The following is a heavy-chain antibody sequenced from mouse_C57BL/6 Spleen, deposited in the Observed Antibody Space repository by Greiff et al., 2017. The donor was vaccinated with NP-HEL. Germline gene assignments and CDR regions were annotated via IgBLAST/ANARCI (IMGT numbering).Heavy chain of an antibody. CDR1: GYTFTSYW. V-gene: IGHV1-64*01. D-gene: IGHD4-1*01. Sequence: QVHVKQPGAELVKPGASVKLSCKASGYTFTSYWMHWVKQRPGQGLEWIGMIHPNSGSTNYNEKFKSKATLTVDKSSSTAYMQLSSLTSEDSAVYYCARSGTGTYWYFDVWGTGTTVTVSS. CDR3: ARSGTGTYWYFDV. J-gene: IGHJ1*03. CDR2: IHPNSGST.